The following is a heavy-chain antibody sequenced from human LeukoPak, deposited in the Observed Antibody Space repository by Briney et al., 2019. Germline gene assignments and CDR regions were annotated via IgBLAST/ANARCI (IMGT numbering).Heavy chain of an antibody. V-gene: IGHV4-38-2*02. J-gene: IGHJ5*02. Sequence: PSETLSLTCTVSGYSISSGYYWGWIRQPPGKGLEWIGSIYHSGSTYYNPSLKSRVTISVDTSKNQFSLKLSSVTAADTAVYYCARGIHSSGCFWFDPWGQGTLVTVSS. CDR1: GYSISSGYY. D-gene: IGHD6-19*01. CDR2: IYHSGST. CDR3: ARGIHSSGCFWFDP.